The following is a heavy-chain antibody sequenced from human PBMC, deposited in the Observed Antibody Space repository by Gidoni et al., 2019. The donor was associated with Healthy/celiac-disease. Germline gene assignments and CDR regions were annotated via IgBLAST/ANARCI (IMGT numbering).Heavy chain of an antibody. CDR2: INHSGST. CDR3: ARGRISGYFDY. V-gene: IGHV4-34*01. J-gene: IGHJ4*02. D-gene: IGHD6-19*01. Sequence: QVQLQQWVAGLLKPSETLSLTCAVSGGSFSGYYWSWIRQPPGKGLEWIGEINHSGSTNYNPSLKSRVTISVDTSKNQFSMKLSSVTAADTAVYYCARGRISGYFDYWGQGTLVTVSS. CDR1: GGSFSGYY.